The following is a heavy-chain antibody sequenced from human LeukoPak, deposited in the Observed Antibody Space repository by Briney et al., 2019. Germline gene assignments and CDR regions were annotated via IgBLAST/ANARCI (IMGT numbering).Heavy chain of an antibody. J-gene: IGHJ4*02. CDR3: AKSDRNAYYFDY. CDR2: ISWNSGSI. CDR1: GFTFDDYA. Sequence: GRSLRLSCAASGFTFDDYAMHWVRQAPGKGLEWVSGISWNSGSIGYADSVKGRFTISRGNAKNSLYLQMNSLRAEDTALYYCAKSDRNAYYFDYWGQGTLVTVSS. V-gene: IGHV3-9*01. D-gene: IGHD1-14*01.